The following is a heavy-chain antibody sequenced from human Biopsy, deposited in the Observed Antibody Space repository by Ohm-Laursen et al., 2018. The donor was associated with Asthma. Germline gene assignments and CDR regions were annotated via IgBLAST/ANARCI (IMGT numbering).Heavy chain of an antibody. J-gene: IGHJ4*02. Sequence: SLRLSCAASGFAVSRDHMFWVRQAPGKGLEWVSVIYSGGTSHTADSVKGRFTISRAKSENTLYLQMNSLRAEDTAVYYCAKDERLYYGSDSKYMQPVPLGDWGQGTLVIVSA. CDR1: GFAVSRDH. D-gene: IGHD3-10*01. V-gene: IGHV3-53*01. CDR2: IYSGGTS. CDR3: AKDERLYYGSDSKYMQPVPLGD.